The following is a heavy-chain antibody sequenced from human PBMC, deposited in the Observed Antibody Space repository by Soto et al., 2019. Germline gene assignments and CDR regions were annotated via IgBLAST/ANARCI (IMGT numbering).Heavy chain of an antibody. J-gene: IGHJ6*03. CDR1: GFTFGDYA. V-gene: IGHV3-49*03. CDR2: IRSKAYGGTT. CDR3: TRAGPYCTNGVCYNYYYYMDV. Sequence: GGSLRLSCTASGFTFGDYAMSWFRQAPGKGLEWVGFIRSKAYGGTTEYAASVKGRFTISRDDSKSIAYLQMNSLKTEDTAVYYCTRAGPYCTNGVCYNYYYYMDVWGKGTTVTVS. D-gene: IGHD2-8*01.